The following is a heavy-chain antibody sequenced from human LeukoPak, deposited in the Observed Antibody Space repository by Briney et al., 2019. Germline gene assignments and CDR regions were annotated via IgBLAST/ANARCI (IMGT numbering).Heavy chain of an antibody. CDR2: IYPADSAT. Sequence: GESLKISCKGSEYTFTDYWIGWVRQMPGKGLEWMGIIYPADSATRYGPSFQGQVTISADKFTTTIYLEWSSLKASDTAMYFCARLRGYSGPKDPFDLWGQGTLVTVSS. J-gene: IGHJ3*01. CDR3: ARLRGYSGPKDPFDL. D-gene: IGHD3-10*01. V-gene: IGHV5-51*01. CDR1: EYTFTDYW.